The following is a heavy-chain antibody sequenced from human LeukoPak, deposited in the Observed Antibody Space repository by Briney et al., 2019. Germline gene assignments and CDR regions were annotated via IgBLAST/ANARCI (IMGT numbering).Heavy chain of an antibody. D-gene: IGHD2-21*02. V-gene: IGHV3-48*01. CDR1: GFTFSSYS. Sequence: GGSLRLSCAASGFTFSSYSMYWVRQAPGKGLEWVSYISSSSNTIYYADSVKGRFTISRDNAKNSLYLQINSLRAEDTAVYYCARDRGDWLPRDIDYWGQGTLVTVSS. J-gene: IGHJ4*02. CDR2: ISSSSNTI. CDR3: ARDRGDWLPRDIDY.